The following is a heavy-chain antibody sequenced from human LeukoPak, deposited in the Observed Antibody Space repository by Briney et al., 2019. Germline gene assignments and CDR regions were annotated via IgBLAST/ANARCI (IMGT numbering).Heavy chain of an antibody. CDR3: ATEFVRALLGVFDI. Sequence: PGGSLRLSCAASGFTFDDYAMHWVRQAPGKGLEWVSGISWNSGSIGYADSVKGRFTISRDNAKNSLYLQMNSLRAEDTALYYCATEFVRALLGVFDIWGQGTMVTVSS. J-gene: IGHJ3*02. CDR2: ISWNSGSI. CDR1: GFTFDDYA. V-gene: IGHV3-9*01. D-gene: IGHD2-15*01.